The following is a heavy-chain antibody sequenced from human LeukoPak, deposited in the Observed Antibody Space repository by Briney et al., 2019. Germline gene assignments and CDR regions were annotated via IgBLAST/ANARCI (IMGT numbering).Heavy chain of an antibody. V-gene: IGHV3-30*18. J-gene: IGHJ6*04. CDR2: ISYDESNQ. Sequence: PGGSLRLSCAASGFTFGSYGMHWVRQAPGKGLEWVAAISYDESNQSYADSVKGRFTISRDNSKNTLYLQMNSLRAEDTAVYYCAKARPTYMFRGVQLDVWGKGTTVPVSS. CDR1: GFTFGSYG. CDR3: AKARPTYMFRGVQLDV. D-gene: IGHD3-10*01.